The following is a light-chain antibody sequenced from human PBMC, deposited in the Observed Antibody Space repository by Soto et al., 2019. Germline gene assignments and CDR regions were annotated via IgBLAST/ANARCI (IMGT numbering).Light chain of an antibody. CDR1: QGIGTY. Sequence: AIQLTQSPSSLSASVGDRVTVTCRASQGIGTYLVWYQQKPGKAPKLLIYAASSLQSGVPPRFSGSGSGTDFTLTISSLQPEDFATYYCLQDYNYPRTFGQGTKVNIK. V-gene: IGKV1-6*01. CDR2: AAS. J-gene: IGKJ1*01. CDR3: LQDYNYPRT.